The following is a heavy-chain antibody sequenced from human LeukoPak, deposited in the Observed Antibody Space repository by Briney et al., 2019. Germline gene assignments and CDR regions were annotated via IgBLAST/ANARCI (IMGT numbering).Heavy chain of an antibody. CDR2: IIPIFGTA. J-gene: IGHJ6*03. V-gene: IGHV1-69*06. CDR3: ARAPAAAMYYYYYMDV. Sequence: SVKVSCKASGGTYSSYAISWVRQAPGQGLEWMGGIIPIFGTANYAQKFQGRVTITADKSTSTAYMELSSLRSEDTAVYYCARAPAAAMYYYYYMDVWGKGTTVTVSS. CDR1: GGTYSSYA. D-gene: IGHD5-18*01.